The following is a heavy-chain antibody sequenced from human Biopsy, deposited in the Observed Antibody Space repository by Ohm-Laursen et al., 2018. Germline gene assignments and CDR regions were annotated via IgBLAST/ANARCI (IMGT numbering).Heavy chain of an antibody. J-gene: IGHJ3*02. CDR2: FAPENGKT. CDR3: ARSLSAIRVYAFDI. V-gene: IGHV1-24*01. CDR1: GYTFTGQY. D-gene: IGHD6-13*01. Sequence: SVKVSCKASGYTFTGQYLHWVRQAPGKRLEWMGGFAPENGKTVYAQNFQARVSMTEDTSTDTAYMELRSLRSEDTAVYFCARSLSAIRVYAFDIGGQGTMVTVSS.